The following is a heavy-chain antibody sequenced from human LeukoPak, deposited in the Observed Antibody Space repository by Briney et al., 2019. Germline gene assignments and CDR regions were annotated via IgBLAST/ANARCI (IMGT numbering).Heavy chain of an antibody. CDR2: INPNSGGT. V-gene: IGHV1-2*02. D-gene: IGHD6-19*01. Sequence: GASVRVSCKASGYSFTGYYIHWVGQAPGQGLEWMGWINPNSGGTNYAQKFQGRVTMTRDTSNSTAYMELSRLRSDDTAVYYCARCIAVAGTGWFDPWGQGTLVTVSS. J-gene: IGHJ5*02. CDR3: ARCIAVAGTGWFDP. CDR1: GYSFTGYY.